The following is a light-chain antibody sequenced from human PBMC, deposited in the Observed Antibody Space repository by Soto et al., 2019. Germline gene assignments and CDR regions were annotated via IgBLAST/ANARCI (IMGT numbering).Light chain of an antibody. J-gene: IGKJ5*01. CDR1: QSVSTY. CDR2: DAS. V-gene: IGKV3-11*01. CDR3: QQRRSWPPTIT. Sequence: EIVMTQSPATLPVSPGERATLSCRASQSVSTYLAWYQQRPGQAPRLLIYDASYRATDIPPRFSGSGSGTDFTLTISSLEPEDFAVYYCQQRRSWPPTITFGQGTRLEI.